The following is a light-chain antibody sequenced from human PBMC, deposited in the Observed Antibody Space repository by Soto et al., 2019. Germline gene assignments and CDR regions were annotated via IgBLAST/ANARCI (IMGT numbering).Light chain of an antibody. CDR1: QGVSSY. CDR2: ATS. J-gene: IGKJ3*01. V-gene: IGKV1-8*01. CDR3: QQYYDYPRT. Sequence: IRMTQSPSSLSASTGDRVTITCRASQGVSSYLAWYQQRAGGAPKLLIYATSTLQSGVPSRFSGSGSGTDFNLTISCLQSEDFATYYCQQYYDYPRTFGLGTTVDFQ.